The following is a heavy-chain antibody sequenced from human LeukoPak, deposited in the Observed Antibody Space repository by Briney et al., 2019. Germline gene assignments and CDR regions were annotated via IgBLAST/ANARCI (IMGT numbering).Heavy chain of an antibody. CDR2: INPSGGST. J-gene: IGHJ3*02. CDR3: ARGIITYYYDSSGYFDAFDI. CDR1: GYTFTSYY. Sequence: ASVTVSCKASGYTFTSYYMHWVRQAPGQGLEWMGLINPSGGSTSYAQKFQGRVTMTRDTSTSTVYMELSSLRSEDTAVYYCARGIITYYYDSSGYFDAFDIWGQGTMVTVSS. D-gene: IGHD3-22*01. V-gene: IGHV1-46*01.